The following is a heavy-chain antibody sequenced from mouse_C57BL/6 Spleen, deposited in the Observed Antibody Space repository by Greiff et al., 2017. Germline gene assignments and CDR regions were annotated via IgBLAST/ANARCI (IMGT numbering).Heavy chain of an antibody. CDR1: GYTFTDYY. D-gene: IGHD2-10*02. J-gene: IGHJ2*01. CDR2: IYPGSGNT. V-gene: IGHV1-84*01. CDR3: AKRYGNSYFDY. Sequence: VQLQQSGPELVKPGASVKISCKASGYTFTDYYINWVKQRPGQGLEWIGWIYPGSGNTKYNERFKGKATLTVDTSSSTAYLQISSLTSEDSAVYFCAKRYGNSYFDYWGQGTTLTVSA.